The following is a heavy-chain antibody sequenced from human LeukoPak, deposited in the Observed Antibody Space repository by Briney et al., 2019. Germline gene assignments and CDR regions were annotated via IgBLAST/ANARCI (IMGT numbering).Heavy chain of an antibody. D-gene: IGHD6-19*01. Sequence: GGSLRLSCAASGFTFSSYAMHWVRQAPGKGLEWVAFISYDGSNKYYADSVKGRFTISRDNSKNTLYLQMNSLRAEDTAVYYCARSPYSSGWYLRIPQFDYWGQGALVTVSS. J-gene: IGHJ4*02. CDR3: ARSPYSSGWYLRIPQFDY. V-gene: IGHV3-30*04. CDR1: GFTFSSYA. CDR2: ISYDGSNK.